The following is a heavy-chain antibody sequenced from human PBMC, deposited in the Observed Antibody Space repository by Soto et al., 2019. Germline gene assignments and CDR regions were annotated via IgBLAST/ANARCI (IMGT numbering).Heavy chain of an antibody. CDR1: GFTFSSYS. D-gene: IGHD2-2*01. J-gene: IGHJ6*02. CDR2: ISSSSSYI. CDR3: ARPYCSGTSCYGYYYYGMDV. Sequence: EVQLVESGGGLVKPGGSLRLSCAASGFTFSSYSMNWVRQAPGKGLEWVSSISSSSSYIYYADSVKGRFTISRDNAKNSLYLQMNSLRAEDTAVYYCARPYCSGTSCYGYYYYGMDVWGQGTTVTVSS. V-gene: IGHV3-21*01.